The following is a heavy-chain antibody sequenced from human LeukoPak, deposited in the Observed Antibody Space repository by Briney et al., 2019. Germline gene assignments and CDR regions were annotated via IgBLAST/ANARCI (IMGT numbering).Heavy chain of an antibody. V-gene: IGHV3-48*03. D-gene: IGHD1-26*01. J-gene: IGHJ6*02. CDR3: ARGGAGYTGSPPYFFCYGLDV. CDR1: GFKFSHYE. CDR2: ISDSGSAI. Sequence: PGGSLRLSCAASGFKFSHYEMNWVRQAPGKGLEWISYISDSGSAIYYADSLKGRFTIFRDNAKNSLFLQMNSLRAEDTAVYYCARGGAGYTGSPPYFFCYGLDVWGRGTTVTVSS.